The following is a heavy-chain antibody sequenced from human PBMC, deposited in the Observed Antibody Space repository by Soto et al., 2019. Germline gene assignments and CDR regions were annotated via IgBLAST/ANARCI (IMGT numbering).Heavy chain of an antibody. Sequence: GESLKISCKGYGYRISSCSIDWVRQMPGKGLEWMRIISPSDSDTKSSPSFDGQVTSSADKHISTVYLQLSSLKDEDTAMYYCAVKSSYGDGKYAMDVWGQGNKVTVSS. CDR1: GYRISSCS. CDR3: AVKSSYGDGKYAMDV. J-gene: IGHJ6*02. D-gene: IGHD1-1*01. CDR2: ISPSDSDT. V-gene: IGHV5-51*01.